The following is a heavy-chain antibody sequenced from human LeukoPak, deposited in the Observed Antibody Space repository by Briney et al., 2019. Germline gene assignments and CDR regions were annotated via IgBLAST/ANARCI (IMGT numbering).Heavy chain of an antibody. D-gene: IGHD1-26*01. CDR3: ARDAWEVPYVSTYFDY. V-gene: IGHV3-23*01. J-gene: IGHJ4*02. Sequence: PSGGSLRLSCAASGFTFSSYAMSWVRQAPGEGLEWVSAISSSGGTTYYADSAKGRFAISRDNSKNTLYLQMNSLTADDTAVYYCARDAWEVPYVSTYFDYWGQGTLVTVSS. CDR1: GFTFSSYA. CDR2: ISSSGGTT.